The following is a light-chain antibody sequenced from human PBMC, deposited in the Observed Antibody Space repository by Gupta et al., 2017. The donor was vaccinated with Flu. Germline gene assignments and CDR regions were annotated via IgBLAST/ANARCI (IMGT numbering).Light chain of an antibody. Sequence: IVMTQTPRSSPVIFGQPASISCRSSQSLVHTDGNTYLSWLHQRPGQPPRLLIYKISNRVSGVPDRFSGSGAGTDFTLKISRVEAEDVGVYYCLVAKEPLWTFGQGTRLEIK. V-gene: IGKV2-24*01. CDR3: LVAKEPLWT. CDR2: KIS. J-gene: IGKJ2*02. CDR1: QSLVHTDGNTY.